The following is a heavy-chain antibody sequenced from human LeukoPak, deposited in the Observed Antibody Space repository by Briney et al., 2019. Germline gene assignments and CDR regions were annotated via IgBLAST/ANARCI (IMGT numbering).Heavy chain of an antibody. CDR3: ARAPPVVVVAATPTSYWYFDL. V-gene: IGHV4-59*01. CDR2: IYYSGST. J-gene: IGHJ2*01. Sequence: PSETLSLTCTVSGGPISSYYWSWIRQPPGKGLEWIGYIYYSGSTNYNPSLKSRVTISVDTSKNQFSLKLSSVTAADTAVYYCARAPPVVVVAATPTSYWYFDLWGRGTLVTVSS. D-gene: IGHD2-15*01. CDR1: GGPISSYY.